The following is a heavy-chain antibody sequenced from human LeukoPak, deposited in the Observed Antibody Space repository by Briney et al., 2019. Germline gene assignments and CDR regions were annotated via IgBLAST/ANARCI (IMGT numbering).Heavy chain of an antibody. J-gene: IGHJ4*02. CDR1: GGSISGSNW. CDR3: ARRGYWSGGSCFPFDY. CDR2: IYHSGST. V-gene: IGHV4-4*02. Sequence: SEALSLTCAVSGGSISGSNWWSWVRQPPGKGLEWIGEIYHSGSTNYNPSLKSRVTISVDRSKNQFSLRLSSVTAADTAVYYCARRGYWSGGSCFPFDYWGQGTLVTVSS. D-gene: IGHD2-15*01.